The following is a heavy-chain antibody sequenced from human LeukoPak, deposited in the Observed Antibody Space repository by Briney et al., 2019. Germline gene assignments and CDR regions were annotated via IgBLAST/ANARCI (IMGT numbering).Heavy chain of an antibody. CDR1: GFTFSTYW. CDR3: AREDDSSGYTPQYFDY. Sequence: GGSLRLSCAASGFTFSTYWMHWVRQAPGKGLVWVSRINSDGSSTSYGDSVKGRFTISRDNAKNTLFLQVSSLRAEDTAVYYCAREDDSSGYTPQYFDYWGQGTLVTVSS. CDR2: INSDGSST. V-gene: IGHV3-74*01. J-gene: IGHJ4*02. D-gene: IGHD3-22*01.